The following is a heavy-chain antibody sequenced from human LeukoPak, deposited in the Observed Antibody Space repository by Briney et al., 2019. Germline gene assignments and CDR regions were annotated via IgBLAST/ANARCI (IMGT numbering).Heavy chain of an antibody. Sequence: GGSLRLSCAASGFTFSSYWMSWVRQAPGKGLEWVANIKQDGSEKYYVDSVKGRFTISRDNAKNPLYLQMNSLRAEDTAVYYCARDFKDSSGYYFFDYWGQGTLVTVSS. CDR2: IKQDGSEK. CDR3: ARDFKDSSGYYFFDY. D-gene: IGHD3-22*01. J-gene: IGHJ4*02. V-gene: IGHV3-7*01. CDR1: GFTFSSYW.